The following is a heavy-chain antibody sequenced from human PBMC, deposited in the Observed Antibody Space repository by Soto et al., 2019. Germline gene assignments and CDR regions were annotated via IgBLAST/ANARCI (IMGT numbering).Heavy chain of an antibody. CDR1: GGSISTGGYY. J-gene: IGHJ4*02. CDR2: IYYSGST. Sequence: QVQLLESGPGLVKPSQTLSLTCTVSGGSISTGGYYWTWIRQHPGKGLEWIGYIYYSGSTYYNPSLKSRVIISVDTSKNQFSLKLSSVTAADTAVYYCARGLSVTLFDNWGQGTLVTVSS. CDR3: ARGLSVTLFDN. D-gene: IGHD4-17*01. V-gene: IGHV4-31*03.